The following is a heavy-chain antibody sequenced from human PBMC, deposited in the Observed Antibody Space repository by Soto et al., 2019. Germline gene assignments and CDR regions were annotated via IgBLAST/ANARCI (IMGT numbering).Heavy chain of an antibody. J-gene: IGHJ5*02. Sequence: QVQLEESGPGLVKPSETLSLICSVSGVSMRNSYWTWIRQSAGKGLEWIGRISTSGNTNYNPSLNGPLTMSVDTSKNQVSLKLTSVTAADTAVYYCARGGGVPALGDPWGQGTLVTVSS. CDR1: GVSMRNSY. CDR2: ISTSGNT. V-gene: IGHV4-4*07. D-gene: IGHD3-16*01. CDR3: ARGGGVPALGDP.